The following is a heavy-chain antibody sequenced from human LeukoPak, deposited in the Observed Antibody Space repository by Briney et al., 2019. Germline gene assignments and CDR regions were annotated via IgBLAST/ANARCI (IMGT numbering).Heavy chain of an antibody. CDR2: INHSGST. J-gene: IGHJ4*02. CDR1: GGSFSGYY. Sequence: SETLSLTCAVYGGSFSGYYWSWIRQPPGKGLEWIGEINHSGSTNYNPSLKSRVTISVDTSKNQFSLKLSSVTAVDTAVYYCARMGYGDYSNYWGQGTLVTVSS. V-gene: IGHV4-34*01. CDR3: ARMGYGDYSNY. D-gene: IGHD4-17*01.